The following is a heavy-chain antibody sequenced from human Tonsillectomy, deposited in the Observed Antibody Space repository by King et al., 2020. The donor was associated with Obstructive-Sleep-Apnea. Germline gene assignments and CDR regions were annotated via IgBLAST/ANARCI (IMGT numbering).Heavy chain of an antibody. CDR1: GDSISTSYY. J-gene: IGHJ4*02. CDR2: IYYSGST. V-gene: IGHV4-38-2*02. CDR3: ARGPSLGEENDY. D-gene: IGHD2-21*01. Sequence: HVQLQESGPGLVQPSETLSLTCTVSGDSISTSYYWSWIRQPPGKGLEWIGSIYYSGSTYYNPSLKSRVTISVDTSKNQFSLNLSPVTAADTAVFYCARGPSLGEENDYWGQGTLVTVSS.